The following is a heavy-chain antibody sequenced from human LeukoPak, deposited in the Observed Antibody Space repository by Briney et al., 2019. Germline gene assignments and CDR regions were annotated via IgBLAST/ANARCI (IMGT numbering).Heavy chain of an antibody. CDR2: ISTNNGNT. V-gene: IGHV1-18*01. CDR3: ARDKWFGETTSWFDP. CDR1: GYTFTIYS. Sequence: GASVKVSCKASGYTFTIYSISWVRQAPGQGLEWMGWISTNNGNTNYAQKLQGRVTMTRDTSIDTTYMELTRLRSDDTAVYYCARDKWFGETTSWFDPWGQGTLVTVSS. J-gene: IGHJ5*02. D-gene: IGHD3-10*01.